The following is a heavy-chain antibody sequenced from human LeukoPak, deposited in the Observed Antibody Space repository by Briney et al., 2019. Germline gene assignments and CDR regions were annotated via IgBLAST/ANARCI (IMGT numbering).Heavy chain of an antibody. CDR3: ARGSYVVGATTFSY. CDR2: ISYDGSNK. V-gene: IGHV3-30-3*01. D-gene: IGHD1-26*01. CDR1: GFTFSSYA. Sequence: TGGSLRLSCAASGFTFSSYAMHWVRQAPGKGLEWVAVISYDGSNKYYADSVKGRFTISRDNSKNTLCLQMNSLRAEDTAVYYCARGSYVVGATTFSYWGQGTLVTVSS. J-gene: IGHJ4*02.